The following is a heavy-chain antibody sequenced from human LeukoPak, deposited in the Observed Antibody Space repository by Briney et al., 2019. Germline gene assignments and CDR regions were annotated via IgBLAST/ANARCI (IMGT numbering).Heavy chain of an antibody. D-gene: IGHD3-10*01. CDR1: GFTFSSYG. CDR3: ARVVTGSGSYLDY. J-gene: IGHJ4*02. V-gene: IGHV3-30*03. CDR2: ISYDGSNK. Sequence: QPGRSLRLSCAASGFTFSSYGMHWVRQAPGKGLEWVAVISYDGSNKYYADSVKGRFTISRDNSKNTLYLQMNSLRAEDTAVYYCARVVTGSGSYLDYWGQGTLVTVSS.